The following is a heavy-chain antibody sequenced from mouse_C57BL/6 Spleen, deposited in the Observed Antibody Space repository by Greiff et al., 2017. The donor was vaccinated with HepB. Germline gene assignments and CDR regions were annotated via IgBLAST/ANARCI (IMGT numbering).Heavy chain of an antibody. D-gene: IGHD3-1*01. J-gene: IGHJ3*01. CDR2: IYPRSGNT. CDR1: GYTFTSYG. V-gene: IGHV1-81*01. CDR3: ATRVGRSWFAY. Sequence: QVQLKESGAELARPGASVKLSCKASGYTFTSYGISWVKQRTGQGLEWIGEIYPRSGNTYYNEKFKGKATLTADKSSSTAYMELRSLTSEDSAVYFCATRVGRSWFAYWGQGTLVTVSA.